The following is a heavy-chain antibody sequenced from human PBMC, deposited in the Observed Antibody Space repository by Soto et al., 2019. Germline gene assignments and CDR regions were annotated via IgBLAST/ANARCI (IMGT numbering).Heavy chain of an antibody. J-gene: IGHJ4*02. CDR3: ARERWLQSFFDF. V-gene: IGHV4-31*03. CDR1: GGSISSGGHY. D-gene: IGHD5-12*01. Sequence: PSETLSLTCTGSGGSISSGGHYWNWIRQHPGRGLEWIGYIYSSGSTYYNPSLHSRVTISVDTSKNQFSLRLTSVTAADTAVYYCARERWLQSFFDFWGQGTLVTVSS. CDR2: IYSSGST.